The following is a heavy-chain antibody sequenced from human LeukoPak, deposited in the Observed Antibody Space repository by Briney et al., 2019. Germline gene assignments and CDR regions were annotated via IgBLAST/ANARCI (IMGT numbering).Heavy chain of an antibody. CDR1: GGSFSGYY. J-gene: IGHJ1*01. V-gene: IGHV4-59*12. Sequence: SETLSLTCAVYGGSFSGYYWSWIRQPPGKGLEWIGYTFHTGRTNYNPSLKSRVTISLDTSKNQFSLKVSSVTAADTAVYYCASSSGYDSAVYFPHWGQGTLLTVSS. D-gene: IGHD5-12*01. CDR3: ASSSGYDSAVYFPH. CDR2: TFHTGRT.